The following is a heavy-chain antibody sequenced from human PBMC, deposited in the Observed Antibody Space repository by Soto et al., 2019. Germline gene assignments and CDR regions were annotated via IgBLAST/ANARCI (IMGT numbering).Heavy chain of an antibody. V-gene: IGHV3-23*01. CDR3: AKSTDEGGGSCLDY. D-gene: IGHD2-15*01. Sequence: WVRQAPGKGLEWVSTISRSGATIYYADSVKGRFAISRDNSKNTLFLQMNSLRADDRAVYYCAKSTDEGGGSCLDYWGQGTLVTVSS. J-gene: IGHJ4*02. CDR2: ISRSGATI.